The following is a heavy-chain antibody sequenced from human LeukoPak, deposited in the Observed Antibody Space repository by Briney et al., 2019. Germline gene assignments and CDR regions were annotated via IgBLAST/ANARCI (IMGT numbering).Heavy chain of an antibody. D-gene: IGHD2-2*01. CDR2: INHSGST. J-gene: IGHJ4*02. V-gene: IGHV4-34*01. Sequence: SETLSLTCAVYGGSFSGYYWSWIRQPPGKGLEWIGEINHSGSTNYNPSLKSRVTISVDTSKNQFSLKLSSVTAADTAVYYCARGVVGYCSSTSCRPYYFDYWGQGTLVTVSS. CDR3: ARGVVGYCSSTSCRPYYFDY. CDR1: GGSFSGYY.